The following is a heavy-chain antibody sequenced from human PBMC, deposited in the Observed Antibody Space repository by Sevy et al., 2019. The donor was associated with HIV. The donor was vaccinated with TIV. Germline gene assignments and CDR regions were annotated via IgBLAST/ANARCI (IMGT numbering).Heavy chain of an antibody. CDR3: AKSVGVTQQQPFDY. CDR2: ISGRGDST. D-gene: IGHD6-13*01. J-gene: IGHJ4*02. Sequence: GGSLRLSCAASGLTFNSYAMSWVRQAPGKGLEWVSAISGRGDSTYYADSVRGRFTISRDNSNNALYLEMRSLTAEDTAVYYCAKSVGVTQQQPFDYWGRGTLVTVSS. CDR1: GLTFNSYA. V-gene: IGHV3-23*01.